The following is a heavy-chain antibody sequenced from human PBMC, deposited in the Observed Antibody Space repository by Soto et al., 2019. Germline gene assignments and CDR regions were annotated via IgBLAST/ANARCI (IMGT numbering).Heavy chain of an antibody. V-gene: IGHV2-5*02. CDR2: IYWDDAK. D-gene: IGHD3-9*01. Sequence: QITLTESGPTLVKPTQTLKLTCTFPGISLTNTGVGVCWIRQPPGKALEWLAVIYWDDAKHFSPSQKSRLTITKDTSKNQVVLTMTNMDSVDTATYFCAQMDFDLYGMDVWGQGTTVIVSS. J-gene: IGHJ6*02. CDR1: GISLTNTGVG. CDR3: AQMDFDLYGMDV.